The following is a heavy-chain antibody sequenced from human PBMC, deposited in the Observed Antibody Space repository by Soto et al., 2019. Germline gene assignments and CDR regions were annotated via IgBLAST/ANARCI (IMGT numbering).Heavy chain of an antibody. D-gene: IGHD5-12*01. J-gene: IGHJ4*02. CDR1: GGSISSGGYY. V-gene: IGHV4-31*03. CDR2: IYYSGST. CDR3: ARDDIVATAFDY. Sequence: PSETLSLTCTVSGGSISSGGYYWSWIRQHPGKGLEWIGYIYYSGSTYYNPSLKSRVTIPVDTSKNQFSLKLSSVTAADTAVYYCARDDIVATAFDYWGQGTLVTVSS.